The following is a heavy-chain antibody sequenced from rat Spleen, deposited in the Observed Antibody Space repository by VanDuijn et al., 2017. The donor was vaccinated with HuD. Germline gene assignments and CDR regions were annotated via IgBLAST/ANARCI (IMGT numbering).Heavy chain of an antibody. D-gene: IGHD4-3*01. V-gene: IGHV5-25*01. J-gene: IGHJ4*01. CDR2: ISDDGTNT. CDR1: GFTFSNYY. CDR3: ARHGRGGTTYHYVMDV. Sequence: EVQLVESGGGLVQPGRSLKLSCTASGFTFSNYYMAWVRQAPTMGLEWVATISDDGTNTYFRDSVKGRFTISRDSAKSTLYLEMDSLRSEDTATYYCARHGRGGTTYHYVMDVWGQGASVTVST.